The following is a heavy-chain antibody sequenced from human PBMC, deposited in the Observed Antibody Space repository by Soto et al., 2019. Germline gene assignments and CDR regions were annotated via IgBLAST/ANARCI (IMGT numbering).Heavy chain of an antibody. V-gene: IGHV5-51*01. J-gene: IGHJ5*02. CDR3: ARGYCTATICDPWFDP. D-gene: IGHD2-8*02. CDR1: GYAFSSYW. Sequence: GESLKLSCQGSGYAFSSYWIAWVRQMPGKGLEWMGIIYPGDSDTRYSPSFQGQVTISVDKSITTAYLQWSSLKASDTAMYYCARGYCTATICDPWFDPWGQGTLLTVSS. CDR2: IYPGDSDT.